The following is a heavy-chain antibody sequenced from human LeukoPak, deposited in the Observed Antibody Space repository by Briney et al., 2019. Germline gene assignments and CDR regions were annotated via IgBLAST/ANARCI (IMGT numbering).Heavy chain of an antibody. CDR1: GYTLTELS. CDR3: ATGYSSGWYIDY. D-gene: IGHD6-19*01. Sequence: ASVKVSCKVSGYTLTELSMHWVRQAPGRGREWMGGFDSEDGETIYAQKFQGRVTMTEDTSTDSAYMELISLRSEDTAVYYCATGYSSGWYIDYWGQGTLVTVSS. V-gene: IGHV1-24*01. J-gene: IGHJ4*02. CDR2: FDSEDGET.